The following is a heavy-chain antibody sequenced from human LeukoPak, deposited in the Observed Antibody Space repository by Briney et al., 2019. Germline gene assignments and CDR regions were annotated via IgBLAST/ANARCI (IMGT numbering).Heavy chain of an antibody. CDR3: ARDFSATAGLDV. CDR2: IKQDGSDT. CDR1: GFTFSNYW. Sequence: GGSLRPSCVDSGFTFSNYWMNWVRQAPGKGLEWLANIKQDGSDTHYVDSVKGRFTISRDNSKNSLYLQMNSLRADDTAVYYCARDFSATAGLDVWGQGTTVTVSS. V-gene: IGHV3-7*03. J-gene: IGHJ6*02. D-gene: IGHD1-26*01.